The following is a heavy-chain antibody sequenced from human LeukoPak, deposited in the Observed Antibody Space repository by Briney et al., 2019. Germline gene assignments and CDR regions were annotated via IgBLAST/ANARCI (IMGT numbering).Heavy chain of an antibody. V-gene: IGHV1-2*02. CDR1: GYTFTVYY. CDR3: ARDEVGPFDY. D-gene: IGHD1-26*01. Sequence: GASVKVSCKASGYTFTVYYMHWVRQAPGQGLEWMGWFNPNSGGTNYAQKFQGRVTMTRDTSISTAYMELSGLTVDDTAVYYCARDEVGPFDYWGQGTLVTVSS. J-gene: IGHJ4*02. CDR2: FNPNSGGT.